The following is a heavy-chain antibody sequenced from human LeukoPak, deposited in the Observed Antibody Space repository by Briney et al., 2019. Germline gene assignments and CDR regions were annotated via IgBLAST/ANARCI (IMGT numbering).Heavy chain of an antibody. CDR2: IYYSGST. Sequence: PSETLSLTCTVSGGSISSYYWSWIGQPPGKGLEWIGYIYYSGSTNYNPSLKSRVTISVDTSKNQFSLKLSSVTAADTAVYYCARHGGSVDDAFDIWGQGTMVTVSS. V-gene: IGHV4-59*01. D-gene: IGHD4-23*01. CDR1: GGSISSYY. CDR3: ARHGGSVDDAFDI. J-gene: IGHJ3*02.